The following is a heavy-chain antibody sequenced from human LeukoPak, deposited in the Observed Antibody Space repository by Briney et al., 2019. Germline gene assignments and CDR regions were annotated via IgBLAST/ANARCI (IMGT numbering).Heavy chain of an antibody. Sequence: SVKVSCKASGGTFSSYAISWVRQAPGQGLEWMGGIIPIFGTANYAQKFQGRVTITTDESTSTAYMELSSLRSEDTAVYYCARSTTDCSSTSCYTGWFDPWGQGTLVTVSS. D-gene: IGHD2-2*02. CDR1: GGTFSSYA. CDR2: IIPIFGTA. CDR3: ARSTTDCSSTSCYTGWFDP. V-gene: IGHV1-69*05. J-gene: IGHJ5*02.